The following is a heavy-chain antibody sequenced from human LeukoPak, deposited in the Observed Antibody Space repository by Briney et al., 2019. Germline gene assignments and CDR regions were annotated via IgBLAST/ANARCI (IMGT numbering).Heavy chain of an antibody. Sequence: SETLSLTCTVSGGYISSGSYYWSWIRQPAGKGLEWIGRIYTSGSTNYNPSLKSRVTISVDTSKNQFSLKLSSVTAADTAVYYCARVSFWSGYIDYWGQGTLVTVSS. J-gene: IGHJ4*02. CDR1: GGYISSGSYY. CDR3: ARVSFWSGYIDY. CDR2: IYTSGST. D-gene: IGHD3-3*01. V-gene: IGHV4-61*02.